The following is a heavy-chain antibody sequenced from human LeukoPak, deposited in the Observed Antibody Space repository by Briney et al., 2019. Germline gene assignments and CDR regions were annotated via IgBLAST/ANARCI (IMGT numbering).Heavy chain of an antibody. CDR3: ARNPCGGSSYPSDWFDP. CDR1: GYTFTGYY. CDR2: INPNSGGT. V-gene: IGHV1-2*02. Sequence: ASVKVSCKASGYTFTGYYMHWVRQAPGQGLEWMGWINPNSGGTNYAQKSQGRVTMTRDTSISTAYMELSRLRSDDTAVYYCARNPCGGSSYPSDWFDPWGQGTLVTVSS. J-gene: IGHJ5*02. D-gene: IGHD6-6*01.